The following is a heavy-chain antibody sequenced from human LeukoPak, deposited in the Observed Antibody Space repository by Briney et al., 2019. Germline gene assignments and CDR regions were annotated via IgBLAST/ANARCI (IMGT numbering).Heavy chain of an antibody. CDR3: AREEMEYYDFWSGYYRGGGVDY. CDR2: INPSGGST. V-gene: IGHV1-46*01. D-gene: IGHD3-3*01. J-gene: IGHJ4*02. CDR1: GYTFTSYY. Sequence: GASVKVSCKASGYTFTSYYMHWVRQAPGQGLEWMGIINPSGGSTSYAQKFQGRVTMTRDTSTSTVYMELSSLRSEDTAVYYCAREEMEYYDFWSGYYRGGGVDYWGQGTLVTVSS.